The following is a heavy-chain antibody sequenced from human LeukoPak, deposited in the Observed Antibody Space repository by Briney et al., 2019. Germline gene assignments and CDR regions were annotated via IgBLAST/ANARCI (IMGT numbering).Heavy chain of an antibody. CDR2: ISYDGSNK. J-gene: IGHJ4*02. CDR3: ARGFYYYDSSGPLDY. CDR1: GFTFSSYA. V-gene: IGHV3-30*04. D-gene: IGHD3-22*01. Sequence: PGGSLRLSCAASGFTFSSYAMHWVRQAPGKGLEWVAVISYDGSNKYYSDSVKGRFTISRDNSKNTLYLQMNSLRAEDTAVYYCARGFYYYDSSGPLDYWGQGTLVTVSS.